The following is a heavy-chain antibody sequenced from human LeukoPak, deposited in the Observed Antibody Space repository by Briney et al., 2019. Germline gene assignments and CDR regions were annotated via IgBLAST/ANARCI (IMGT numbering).Heavy chain of an antibody. J-gene: IGHJ5*02. CDR3: ARDLFVAGTFWFDP. CDR1: GGSISSYH. CDR2: MYTSGST. V-gene: IGHV4-4*07. D-gene: IGHD6-19*01. Sequence: PSETLSLTCTVSGGSISSYHWSWIRQPAGKGLEWIGRMYTSGSTNYDPSLKSRVTMSVGTSKNQFSLKLSSATAADSAVYYCARDLFVAGTFWFDPWGQGTLVTVSS.